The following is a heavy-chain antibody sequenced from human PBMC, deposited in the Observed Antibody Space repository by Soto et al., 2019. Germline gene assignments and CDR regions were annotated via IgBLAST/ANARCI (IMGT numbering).Heavy chain of an antibody. CDR2: IFHDGTA. CDR3: ARERLTLFGVVRGMDV. D-gene: IGHD3-3*01. J-gene: IGHJ6*02. CDR1: GVSISSGNW. Sequence: SETLSLTCAVSGVSISSGNWWTWVRQSPQRGLEYIGEIFHDGTANYYPSFERRVAISVDTSKNQFSLKLTSVTAEATAVSYCARERLTLFGVVRGMDVWGQGNTVAVSS. V-gene: IGHV4-4*02.